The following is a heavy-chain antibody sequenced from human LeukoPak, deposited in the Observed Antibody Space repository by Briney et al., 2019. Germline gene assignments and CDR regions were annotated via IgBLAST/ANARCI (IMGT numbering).Heavy chain of an antibody. CDR1: GGSISSYF. CDR3: ARDFYDSSGSRSFDY. V-gene: IGHV4-59*12. CDR2: IYYSGST. Sequence: SETLSLTCTVSGGSISSYFWSWIRQPPWKGLEWIGYIYYSGSTNYNPSLKSRVTISVDRSKNQFSLKLTYVTAADTAVYYCARDFYDSSGSRSFDYWGRGTLVTVSS. D-gene: IGHD3-22*01. J-gene: IGHJ4*02.